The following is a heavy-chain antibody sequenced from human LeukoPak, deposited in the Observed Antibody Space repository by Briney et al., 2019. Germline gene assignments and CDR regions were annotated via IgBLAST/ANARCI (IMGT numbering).Heavy chain of an antibody. Sequence: GGSLRLSCAASGFTFDDNAMHWVRQAPGKGLEWVSVISGDGVSTYYADSVKGRFTISRDNSKNSLYLQMNRLRTEDTALYYCAKDWRRDGHSYFENWGQGTLVTVSS. CDR2: ISGDGVST. V-gene: IGHV3-43*02. CDR3: AKDWRRDGHSYFEN. D-gene: IGHD5-24*01. J-gene: IGHJ4*02. CDR1: GFTFDDNA.